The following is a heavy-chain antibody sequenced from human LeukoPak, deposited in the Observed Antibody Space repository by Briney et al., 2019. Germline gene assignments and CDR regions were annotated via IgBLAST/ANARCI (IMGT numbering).Heavy chain of an antibody. V-gene: IGHV4-39*01. Sequence: SETLSLTCTVSGYSTSSSSYYWGWIRQPPGKGLEWLGIIYYSGTTYYDPSLKSRVTISIDTSRNQFSLKLSSVSAADTAVYYCARYSGVWSNYFDHWGQGTLVTVSS. CDR1: GYSTSSSSYY. CDR3: ARYSGVWSNYFDH. J-gene: IGHJ4*02. CDR2: IYYSGTT. D-gene: IGHD5-12*01.